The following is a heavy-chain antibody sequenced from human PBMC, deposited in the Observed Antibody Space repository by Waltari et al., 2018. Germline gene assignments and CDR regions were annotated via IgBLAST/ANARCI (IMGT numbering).Heavy chain of an antibody. CDR3: AKGSSSWYSGFDY. CDR2: IRYDGRNK. V-gene: IGHV3-30*02. D-gene: IGHD6-13*01. J-gene: IGHJ4*02. CDR1: GFTCSSYG. Sequence: VKLVETGGGAVQPGGSLSLSCSASGFTCSSYGLHWVRRAPGREGWEWAVIRYDGRNKYYAPSLKGRVTISGDKSKNPLYLQMSSLRAEDTAVYYCAKGSSSWYSGFDYWGQGTLVTVSS.